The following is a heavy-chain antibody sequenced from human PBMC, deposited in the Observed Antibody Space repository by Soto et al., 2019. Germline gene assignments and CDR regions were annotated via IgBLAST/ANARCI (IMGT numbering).Heavy chain of an antibody. V-gene: IGHV2-5*02. CDR1: GFSLSTSGVG. Sequence: QITLKESGPTLVKPTQTLTLTCTFSGFSLSTSGVGVGWIRQPPGKALEWLALIYWDDDKRYSPSLKSRLTITKDTSKNQVVLTMTNMDPVDTATYYCVHTQDYDFWSGYYHTTYDYWGQGTLVTVSS. J-gene: IGHJ4*02. CDR3: VHTQDYDFWSGYYHTTYDY. CDR2: IYWDDDK. D-gene: IGHD3-3*01.